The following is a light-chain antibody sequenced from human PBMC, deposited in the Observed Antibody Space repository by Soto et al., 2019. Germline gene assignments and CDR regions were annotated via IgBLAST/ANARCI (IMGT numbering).Light chain of an antibody. Sequence: DIQMTQSPSTLSASVGDRVTITCRASQSSNRWLAWYQQKPGKAPKLLIYEASNLKSGVPSRFSGSGSATEFTLTISSLQPDDFGTYYCEDYSSLSGLTFGGGTKVDIK. V-gene: IGKV1-5*03. CDR3: EDYSSLSGLT. J-gene: IGKJ4*01. CDR1: QSSNRW. CDR2: EAS.